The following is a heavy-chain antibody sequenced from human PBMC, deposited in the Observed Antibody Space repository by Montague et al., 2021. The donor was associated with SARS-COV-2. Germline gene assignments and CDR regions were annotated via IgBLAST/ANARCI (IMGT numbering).Heavy chain of an antibody. Sequence: PALVKPTQTLTLTCTFSGFSLSTSGVGVGWVRQPPGKALEWLALIYWDDDKRYSPSLKSRLTITKDTSKNQVVLTMTNMDPVDTATYYCAHRRPGSGSYYFDYWGQGTLVTVSS. CDR1: GFSLSTSGVG. V-gene: IGHV2-5*02. CDR3: AHRRPGSGSYYFDY. D-gene: IGHD3-10*01. CDR2: IYWDDDK. J-gene: IGHJ4*02.